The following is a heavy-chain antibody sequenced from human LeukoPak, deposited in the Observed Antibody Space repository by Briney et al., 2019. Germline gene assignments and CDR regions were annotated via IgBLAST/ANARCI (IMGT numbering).Heavy chain of an antibody. J-gene: IGHJ5*02. V-gene: IGHV4-39*01. CDR2: TSYSGST. D-gene: IGHD6-19*01. Sequence: SETLSLTCTVSGGALSGSPYYWGWLRQPPGRGLEWIGSTSYSGSTYYNPSLKSRVTISVDTSKNQFSLKLTSVTAADTAVHYCARAYSSGWYNDFDPWGQGTLVIVSS. CDR3: ARAYSSGWYNDFDP. CDR1: GGALSGSPYY.